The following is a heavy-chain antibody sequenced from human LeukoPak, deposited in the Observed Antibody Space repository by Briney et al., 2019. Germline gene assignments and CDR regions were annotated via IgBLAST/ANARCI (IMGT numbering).Heavy chain of an antibody. CDR3: ARSWVVAPPSSGMDV. V-gene: IGHV1-46*01. CDR2: INPSGGST. CDR1: GDTSTPYY. J-gene: IGHJ6*02. D-gene: IGHD2-15*01. Sequence: ASVKISCKASGDTSTPYYMPSVREAPGHGLECRGIINPSGGSTSYAQKFQSRVTMTRDTSTSTVYMELSSLRAEDTAVCYCARSWVVAPPSSGMDVWGQGTTVTVS.